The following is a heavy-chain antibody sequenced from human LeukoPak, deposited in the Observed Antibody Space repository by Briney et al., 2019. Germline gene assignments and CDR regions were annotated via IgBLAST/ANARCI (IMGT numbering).Heavy chain of an antibody. V-gene: IGHV4-61*02. CDR2: IYTSGST. J-gene: IGHJ4*02. CDR1: GGSISSGSYY. CDR3: ARANDILTGYLRY. D-gene: IGHD3-9*01. Sequence: SQTLSLTCTVSGGSISSGSYYWSWIRQPAGKGLEWIGRIYTSGSTNYNPSLKSRVTISVDTSKNQFSLKLSSVTAADTAVYYCARANDILTGYLRYWGQGTLVTVSS.